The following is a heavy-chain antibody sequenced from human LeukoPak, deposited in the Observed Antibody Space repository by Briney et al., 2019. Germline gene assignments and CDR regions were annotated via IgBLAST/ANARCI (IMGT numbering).Heavy chain of an antibody. Sequence: ASVKVSCKASGYTFTGYYMHWVRQAPGQGLEWMGWINPNSGGTNYAQKFQGRVTMTRDTSISTAYMELSRLRPDDTAVYYCARDLSYYYGMDVWGQGTTVTVSS. CDR3: ARDLSYYYGMDV. CDR2: INPNSGGT. CDR1: GYTFTGYY. J-gene: IGHJ6*02. V-gene: IGHV1-2*02.